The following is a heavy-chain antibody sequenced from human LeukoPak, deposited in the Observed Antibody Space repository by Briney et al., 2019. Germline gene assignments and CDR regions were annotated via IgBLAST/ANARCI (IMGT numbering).Heavy chain of an antibody. CDR2: ISGSGGST. CDR1: GFTFSGYA. Sequence: GGSLRLSCAASGFTFSGYAMSWVRQAPGKGLEWVSAISGSGGSTYYADPVKGRFTIPRDNSKNTLYLQMNSLRAEDTAVYYCAKDLWVAMVRGVKFDYWGQGTLVTVSS. CDR3: AKDLWVAMVRGVKFDY. J-gene: IGHJ4*02. D-gene: IGHD3-10*01. V-gene: IGHV3-23*01.